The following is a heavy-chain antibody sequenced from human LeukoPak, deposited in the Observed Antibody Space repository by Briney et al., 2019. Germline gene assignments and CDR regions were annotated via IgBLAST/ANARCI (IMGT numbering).Heavy chain of an antibody. J-gene: IGHJ5*02. V-gene: IGHV3-30*01. CDR3: AREFRYCSTRREYNWFDP. D-gene: IGHD2-2*02. CDR1: GFTFSSYA. CDR2: ISYDGSNK. Sequence: PGGSLRLSCAASGFTFSSYAMHWVRQAPGKGLEWVAVISYDGSNKYYADSVKGRFTISRDNSKNTLYLQMNSLRAEDTAVYYCAREFRYCSTRREYNWFDPWGQGILVTVSS.